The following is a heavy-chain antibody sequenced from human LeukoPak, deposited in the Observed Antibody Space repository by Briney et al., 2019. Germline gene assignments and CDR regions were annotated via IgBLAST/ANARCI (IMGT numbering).Heavy chain of an antibody. J-gene: IGHJ5*02. V-gene: IGHV5-51*01. CDR1: GYSFTSYW. CDR3: ARAYYDYVWGSYLSNWFDP. D-gene: IGHD3-16*02. CDR2: IYPGDSDT. Sequence: GESLKISCKGSGYSFTSYWIGWVRQMPGKGLEWMGIIYPGDSDTRYSPSFQGQVTISADKSISTAYLQWSSLKASDTAMYYCARAYYDYVWGSYLSNWFDPWGQGTLVTVSS.